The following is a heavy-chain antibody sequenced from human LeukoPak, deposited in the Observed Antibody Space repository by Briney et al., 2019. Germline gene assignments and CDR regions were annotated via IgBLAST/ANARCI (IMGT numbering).Heavy chain of an antibody. Sequence: PGESLQISCKGSGYSFTSYWIGWVRQLPGKGLEWMGIIYPGDSDGRYSPSFQGQVTISADRSITTAYLQWSSLKASDTAMYCCARLQSAAVPGMLAEKGMDVWGQGTTVTVSS. CDR1: GYSFTSYW. V-gene: IGHV5-51*01. CDR2: IYPGDSDG. J-gene: IGHJ6*02. CDR3: ARLQSAAVPGMLAEKGMDV. D-gene: IGHD3-10*02.